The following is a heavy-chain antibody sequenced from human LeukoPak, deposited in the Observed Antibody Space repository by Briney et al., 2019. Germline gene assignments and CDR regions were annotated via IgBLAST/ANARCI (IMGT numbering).Heavy chain of an antibody. Sequence: ASVKVSCKASGYTFTSYAMHWVRQAPGQRLEWMGWINAGNGNTKYSQEFQGRVTITRDTSASTAYMELSRLRSDDTAVYYCARGALRGVIKLDYWGQGTLVTVSS. V-gene: IGHV1-3*01. D-gene: IGHD3-10*01. CDR3: ARGALRGVIKLDY. CDR2: INAGNGNT. J-gene: IGHJ4*02. CDR1: GYTFTSYA.